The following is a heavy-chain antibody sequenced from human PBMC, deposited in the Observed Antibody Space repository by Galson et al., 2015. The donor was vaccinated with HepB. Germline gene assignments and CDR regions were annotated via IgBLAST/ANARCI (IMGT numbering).Heavy chain of an antibody. Sequence: SLRLSCAASGFTLSGYAMHWVRQTPGKGLEWVAVISYDGNNKYYADAVKGRFTISRDNSKNTLYLQMNSLRAEDTAVYYCARVPQAYSDDSGDFDYWGQGTLLTVSS. CDR3: ARVPQAYSDDSGDFDY. J-gene: IGHJ4*02. CDR1: GFTLSGYA. V-gene: IGHV3-30-3*01. D-gene: IGHD4-17*01. CDR2: ISYDGNNK.